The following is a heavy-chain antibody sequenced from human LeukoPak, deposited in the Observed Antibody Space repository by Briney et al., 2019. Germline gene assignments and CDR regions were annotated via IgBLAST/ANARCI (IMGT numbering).Heavy chain of an antibody. V-gene: IGHV3-11*01. CDR1: GFTFSDYY. J-gene: IGHJ6*02. CDR2: ISSSGSTI. CDR3: ARDSDGGLNYYYGMDV. D-gene: IGHD3-3*01. Sequence: PGGSLRLSCAASGFTFSDYYMSWIRQAPGKGLEWVSYISSSGSTIYYADSVKGRFTISRDNAKNSLYLQMNSLRAEDTAVYYCARDSDGGLNYYYGMDVWGRGTTVTVSS.